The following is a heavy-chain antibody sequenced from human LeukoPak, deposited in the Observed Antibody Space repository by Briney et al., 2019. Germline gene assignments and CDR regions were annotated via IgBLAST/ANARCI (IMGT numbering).Heavy chain of an antibody. CDR2: MNPNSGNT. Sequence: GGSVEVSCKASGYTFTSYDINWVRQATGQGLEWMGWMNPNSGNTGYAQKFQGRVTMTRNTSISTAYMELSSLRSEDTAVYYCARVPRGGSCCRNFDYWGQGTLVTVSS. V-gene: IGHV1-8*01. J-gene: IGHJ4*02. D-gene: IGHD2-15*01. CDR3: ARVPRGGSCCRNFDY. CDR1: GYTFTSYD.